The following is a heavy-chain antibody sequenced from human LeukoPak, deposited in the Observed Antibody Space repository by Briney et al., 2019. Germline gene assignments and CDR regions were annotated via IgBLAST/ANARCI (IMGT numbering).Heavy chain of an antibody. V-gene: IGHV1-69*01. D-gene: IGHD5-18*01. J-gene: IGHJ6*02. CDR1: GGTFSSYA. CDR2: IIPIFGTA. CDR3: ARGGYSYGDYYYYGMDV. Sequence: SVKVSCKASGGTFSSYAISWVRQAPGQGLEWMGGIIPIFGTANYAQKFQGRVTITADESTSTAYMELSSLRSEDTAVYYCARGGYSYGDYYYYGMDVWGQGTTVTVSS.